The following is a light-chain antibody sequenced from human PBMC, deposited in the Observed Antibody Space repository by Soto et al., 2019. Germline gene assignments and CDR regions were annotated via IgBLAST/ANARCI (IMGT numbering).Light chain of an antibody. CDR1: ISDVGSYNL. Sequence: QSVLTQPASVSGSPGQSITISCTGTISDVGSYNLVSWYQQHPGKAPKFMIYEVSKRPSGVSNRFSGSKSGNTASLTISGLQAEDEADYYCCSYAGSSTYVFGTGTKVTVL. CDR3: CSYAGSSTYV. CDR2: EVS. V-gene: IGLV2-23*02. J-gene: IGLJ1*01.